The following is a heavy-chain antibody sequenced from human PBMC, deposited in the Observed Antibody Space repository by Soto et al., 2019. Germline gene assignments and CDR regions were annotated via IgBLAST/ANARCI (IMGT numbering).Heavy chain of an antibody. Sequence: SETLSLTCTVSGGSISSYYWSWIRQPPGKGLEWIGYIYYSGSTNYNPSLKSRVTISVDTSKNQFSLKLSSVTAADTAVYYCGRDLSISFGMDVWGQGTTVTVSS. V-gene: IGHV4-59*01. CDR3: GRDLSISFGMDV. D-gene: IGHD3-10*01. CDR2: IYYSGST. J-gene: IGHJ6*02. CDR1: GGSISSYY.